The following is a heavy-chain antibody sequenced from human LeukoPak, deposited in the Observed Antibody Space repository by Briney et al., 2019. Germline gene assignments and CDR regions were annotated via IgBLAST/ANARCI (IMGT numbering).Heavy chain of an antibody. CDR2: IYYSGST. CDR3: ARQVGGSVIDS. CDR1: GGSISSYY. D-gene: IGHD1-26*01. Sequence: PSETLSLTCTVSGGSISSYYWSWIRQPPGKGLEWIGYIYYSGSTNYNPSLKSRVTISVDTSKNQFSLKLSSVTAADTAVYYCARQVGGSVIDSWGQGTLVTVSS. V-gene: IGHV4-59*08. J-gene: IGHJ4*02.